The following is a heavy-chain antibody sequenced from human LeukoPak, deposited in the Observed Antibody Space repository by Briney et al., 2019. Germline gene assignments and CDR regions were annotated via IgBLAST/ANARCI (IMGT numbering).Heavy chain of an antibody. Sequence: GGSLRLSCAASEFTFSSYGMSWVRQAPGKGLEWVSSISGSGGSTQYADSVQGRIAISRDNSKNTLYLQMNSLRAEDTAVYYCAKEEAWTYYDILTDSDAFDIWGQGTMVTVSS. J-gene: IGHJ3*02. CDR1: EFTFSSYG. CDR3: AKEEAWTYYDILTDSDAFDI. D-gene: IGHD3-9*01. CDR2: ISGSGGST. V-gene: IGHV3-23*01.